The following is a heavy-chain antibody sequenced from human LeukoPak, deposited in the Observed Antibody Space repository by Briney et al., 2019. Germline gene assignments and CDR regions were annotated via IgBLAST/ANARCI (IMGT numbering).Heavy chain of an antibody. D-gene: IGHD3-10*01. Sequence: ASVKVSCKASGYTFTSYGISWVRQAPGQGLEWMGWISAYNGNTNYAQKLQSRVTMTTDTSTSTAYMELRSLRSDDTAVYYCAREGDYYGSGSYYKDYYYYGMDVWGQGTTVTVSS. CDR1: GYTFTSYG. V-gene: IGHV1-18*01. J-gene: IGHJ6*02. CDR3: AREGDYYGSGSYYKDYYYYGMDV. CDR2: ISAYNGNT.